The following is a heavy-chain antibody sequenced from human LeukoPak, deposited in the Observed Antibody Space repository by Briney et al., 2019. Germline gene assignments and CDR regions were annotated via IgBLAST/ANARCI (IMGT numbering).Heavy chain of an antibody. Sequence: GGSLRLSCAASGFTFSSYWMHWVRHAPGKGLVWVSRINSDGSSTSYADSVKGRFTISRDNAKNTLYLQMNSLRAEDTAVYYCARDPRYSSGFAAFDIWGQGTMVTVSS. CDR1: GFTFSSYW. V-gene: IGHV3-74*01. J-gene: IGHJ3*02. CDR3: ARDPRYSSGFAAFDI. D-gene: IGHD6-19*01. CDR2: INSDGSST.